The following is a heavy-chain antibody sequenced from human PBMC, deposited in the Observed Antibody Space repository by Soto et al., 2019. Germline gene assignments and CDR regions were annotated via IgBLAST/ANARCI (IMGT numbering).Heavy chain of an antibody. CDR2: ISSSSSTI. Sequence: GGSPRLSCAASGLTFSSYSMNWVRQDPGKGLEWVSYISSSSSTIYYADSVKGRFTISRDNAKNSLYLQMNSLRAEDTAVYYCARHPERIAQIGWFDPWGQGTLVTVSS. V-gene: IGHV3-48*01. J-gene: IGHJ5*02. CDR1: GLTFSSYS. CDR3: ARHPERIAQIGWFDP. D-gene: IGHD6-13*01.